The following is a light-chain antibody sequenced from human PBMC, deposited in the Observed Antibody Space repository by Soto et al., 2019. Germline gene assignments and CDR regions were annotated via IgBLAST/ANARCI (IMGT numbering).Light chain of an antibody. J-gene: IGKJ1*01. V-gene: IGKV1-39*01. CDR3: QQGYSNPWT. Sequence: DIQMTQSPSSLSASIGDIFTIRCRASQTVNTYLHWYQQKPGKAPKLLIYAASNLQSGVPSRFSGSGSGTNFTLSLNSLQPEDFATYYCQQGYSNPWTFGQGTKVDIK. CDR1: QTVNTY. CDR2: AAS.